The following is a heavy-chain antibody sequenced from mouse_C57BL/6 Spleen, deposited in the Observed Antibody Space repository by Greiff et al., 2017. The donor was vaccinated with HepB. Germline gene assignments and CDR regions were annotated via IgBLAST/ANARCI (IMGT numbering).Heavy chain of an antibody. D-gene: IGHD2-2*01. CDR2: IDPANGNT. CDR1: GFNIKNTY. J-gene: IGHJ1*03. Sequence: VQLQQSVAELVRPGASVKLSCTASGFNIKNTYMHWVKQRPEQGLEWIGRIDPANGNTKYAPKFQGKANITADTSSNTAYLQLSSLTSEDTAIYYCARGFGYQSSYWYFDVWGTGTTVTVSS. CDR3: ARGFGYQSSYWYFDV. V-gene: IGHV14-3*01.